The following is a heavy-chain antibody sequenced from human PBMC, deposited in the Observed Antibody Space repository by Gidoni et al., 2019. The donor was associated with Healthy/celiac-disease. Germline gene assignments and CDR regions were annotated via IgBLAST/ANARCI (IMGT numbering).Heavy chain of an antibody. CDR3: ASYYDSSGSFDI. V-gene: IGHV3-33*01. D-gene: IGHD3-22*01. J-gene: IGHJ3*02. CDR1: GFTFSSYD. CDR2: IWYDGSNK. Sequence: VQLVESGGGVVQPGRSLRLSCEASGFTFSSYDMHRVRQAPGKGREWVAVIWYDGSNKYYADSVKCRFTISRDNSKNTLYLQMNGLRAEDPAVYYCASYYDSSGSFDIWGQGTMVTVSS.